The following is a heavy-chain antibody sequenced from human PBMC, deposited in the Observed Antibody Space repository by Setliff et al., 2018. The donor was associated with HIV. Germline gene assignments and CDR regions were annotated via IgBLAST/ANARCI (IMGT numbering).Heavy chain of an antibody. V-gene: IGHV1-69*05. J-gene: IGHJ4*02. CDR2: IIPIFDTA. D-gene: IGHD3-16*01. Sequence: SVKVSCKASGYTFNNYGITWVRQAPGQGLEWMGGIIPIFDTANYAQKFQGRVSITTDESTSTAYMELTSLKSEDTAVYYCASSRRGSYAIDNWGQGTLVTVSS. CDR3: ASSRRGSYAIDN. CDR1: GYTFNNYG.